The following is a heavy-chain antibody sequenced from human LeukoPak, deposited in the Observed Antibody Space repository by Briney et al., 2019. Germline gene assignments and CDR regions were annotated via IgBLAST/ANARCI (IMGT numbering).Heavy chain of an antibody. D-gene: IGHD3-22*01. CDR3: AKGRSWVLIGDY. CDR2: ISGSGGST. V-gene: IGHV3-23*01. Sequence: GSLRLSCAASGFTFSSYAMSWVRQAPGKGLEWVSAISGSGGSTYYADSVKGRFTISRDNSKNTLYLQMNSLRAEDTAVYYCAKGRSWVLIGDYWGQGTLVTVSS. J-gene: IGHJ4*02. CDR1: GFTFSSYA.